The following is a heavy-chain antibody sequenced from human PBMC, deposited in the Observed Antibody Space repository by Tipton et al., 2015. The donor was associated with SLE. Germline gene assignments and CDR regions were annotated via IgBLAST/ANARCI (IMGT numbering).Heavy chain of an antibody. CDR3: ARGRMFGSGRRDRFDP. Sequence: TLSLTCTVSGDSVTSSSYYWTWIRQPPGKGLEWIGYISYSGSTNYNPSVRSRVSISLDTSKNQFSLKLTSVTAADSAVYYCARGRMFGSGRRDRFDPWGQGTLVTVSS. V-gene: IGHV4-61*01. D-gene: IGHD3-10*01. CDR2: ISYSGST. J-gene: IGHJ5*02. CDR1: GDSVTSSSYY.